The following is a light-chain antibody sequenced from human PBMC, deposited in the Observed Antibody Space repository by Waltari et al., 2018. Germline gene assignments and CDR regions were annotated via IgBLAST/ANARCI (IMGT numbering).Light chain of an antibody. CDR2: EVN. CDR1: SNDVGAYNY. J-gene: IGLJ1*01. V-gene: IGLV2-14*01. Sequence: QSALTQPASVSGSPGQSITIPCTGTSNDVGAYNYVSWYQHHPGKAPKLMTYEVNIRPSGVSNRFSGSKSGNTASLTISGLQAEDEADYYCSSYTSSSTLFGTGTKVTVL. CDR3: SSYTSSSTL.